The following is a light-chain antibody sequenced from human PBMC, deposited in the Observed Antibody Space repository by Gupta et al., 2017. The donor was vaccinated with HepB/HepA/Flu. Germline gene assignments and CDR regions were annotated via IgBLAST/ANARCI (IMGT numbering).Light chain of an antibody. CDR2: VTS. V-gene: IGKV1-39*01. CDR1: QSISNY. J-gene: IGKJ1*01. CDR3: LQTDSSFST. Sequence: DIQMTQSPSSLSASVGDRVTITCRANQSISNYLNWYQQKPGKAPKVLIYVTSSLKSGVPSRFSGSGSETDFTLTMSSLQPEDFATYYCLQTDSSFSTFGQGTKVEIK.